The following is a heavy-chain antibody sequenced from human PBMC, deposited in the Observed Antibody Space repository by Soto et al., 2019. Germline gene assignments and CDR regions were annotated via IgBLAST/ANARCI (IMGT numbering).Heavy chain of an antibody. CDR2: IDYNEINQ. CDR3: ARDFCPVPTCSDL. D-gene: IGHD2-2*01. J-gene: IGHJ4*02. V-gene: IGHV3-30*04. Sequence: WLSLRLSWTGCGFTFGDYAMSWVRQAPVKGLEWVAGIDYNEINQYYIDPVKGRFTISRDQSKNTLYLQMNSLRAEDTAVYYCARDFCPVPTCSDLWGKGVLVTVSS. CDR1: GFTFGDYA.